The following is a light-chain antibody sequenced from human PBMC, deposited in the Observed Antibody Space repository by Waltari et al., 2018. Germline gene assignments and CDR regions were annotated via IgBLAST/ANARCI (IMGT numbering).Light chain of an antibody. CDR1: QSVSSNY. CDR2: GAS. Sequence: IVLTQSPGTLSLSPGERATLSCRASQSVSSNYLTWYQQKPGQAPSLLIYGASSRATGIPDRFSGSGSGTDFTLTISRLEPEDFAVYYCQQYGSSPYTFGQGTKLEIK. V-gene: IGKV3-20*01. CDR3: QQYGSSPYT. J-gene: IGKJ2*01.